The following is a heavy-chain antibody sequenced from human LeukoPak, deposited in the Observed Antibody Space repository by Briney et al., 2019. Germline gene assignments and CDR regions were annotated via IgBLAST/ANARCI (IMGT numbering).Heavy chain of an antibody. CDR1: GGSISSYY. J-gene: IGHJ4*02. CDR2: IYTSGST. CDR3: ARDKYDFWSGSYYYFDY. V-gene: IGHV4-4*07. Sequence: SETLSLTCTVSGGSISSYYWSWIRQPAGKGLEWIGRIYTSGSTNYNPSLKSRVTMSVDTSKNQFSLKLSPVTAADTAVYYCARDKYDFWSGSYYYFDYWGQGTLVTVSS. D-gene: IGHD3-3*01.